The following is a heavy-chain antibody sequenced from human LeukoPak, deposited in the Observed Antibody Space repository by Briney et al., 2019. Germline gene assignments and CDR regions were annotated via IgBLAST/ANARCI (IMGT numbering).Heavy chain of an antibody. CDR3: ARVEYSSLTFDY. CDR1: GGSISSYY. J-gene: IGHJ4*02. CDR2: IYYSGST. V-gene: IGHV4-59*01. Sequence: SETLSLTCTVSGGSISSYYWSWIRQPPGKGLEWIGYIYYSGSTNYNPSLKSRVTISVDRSKNQFSLKLSSVTAADTAVYYCARVEYSSLTFDYWGQGTLVTVSS. D-gene: IGHD6-6*01.